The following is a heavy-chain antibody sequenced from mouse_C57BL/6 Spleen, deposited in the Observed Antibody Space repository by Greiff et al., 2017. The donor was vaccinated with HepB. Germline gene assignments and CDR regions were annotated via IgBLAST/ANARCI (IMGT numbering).Heavy chain of an antibody. J-gene: IGHJ4*01. Sequence: QVQLKQSGPELVKPGASVKISCTASGYACSSSWMNWVQQRPGTGLEWIGRLYPGAGDTNYNGQFKGKATLTADKSSSTAYRQLSSLTSEDSAVYFCARSRVYDDDDGSGDAMDDWGQGTSVTVSS. CDR2: LYPGAGDT. CDR3: ARSRVYDDDDGSGDAMDD. D-gene: IGHD2-4*01. V-gene: IGHV1-82*01. CDR1: GYACSSSW.